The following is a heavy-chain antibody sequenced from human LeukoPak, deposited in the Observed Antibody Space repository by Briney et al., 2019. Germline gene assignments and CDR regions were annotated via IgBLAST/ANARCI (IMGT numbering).Heavy chain of an antibody. CDR3: AKSGGSGTHYYYYAMDV. Sequence: QPGGSLRLSCAASGFTFSSYGMHWVRQAPGKGLEWVAVILDDGSNTYYADSVKGRFTISRDNSQRTLNLQMNSLRAEDTAVYYCAKSGGSGTHYYYYAMDVWGQGTTVTVPS. CDR1: GFTFSSYG. V-gene: IGHV3-30*02. CDR2: ILDDGSNT. J-gene: IGHJ6*01. D-gene: IGHD3-10*01.